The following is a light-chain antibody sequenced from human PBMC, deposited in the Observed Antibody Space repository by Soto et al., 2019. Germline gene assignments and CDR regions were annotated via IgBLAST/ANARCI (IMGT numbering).Light chain of an antibody. Sequence: EIVLTQSPGTLSLSAGERVTLSCRASQSVSSGYLAWYQQKPGQAPTVLIYGASNRATGIPDRFSGSGSGTDFTLTISRLEPEDFAVYYCQQYETSPTLDQGTKVEIK. CDR1: QSVSSGY. J-gene: IGKJ1*01. V-gene: IGKV3-20*01. CDR3: QQYETSPT. CDR2: GAS.